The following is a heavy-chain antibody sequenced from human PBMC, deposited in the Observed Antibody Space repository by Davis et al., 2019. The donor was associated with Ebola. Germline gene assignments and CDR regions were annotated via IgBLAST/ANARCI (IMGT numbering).Heavy chain of an antibody. CDR1: GGTFSSYA. D-gene: IGHD6-13*01. Sequence: SVTVSCKASGGTFSSYAISWVRQAPGQVLERLGRIIPILGIANYAQKFQGRVTITADKSTSTAYMELSSLRSEDTAVYYCARDIGVAAAGTSGDYWGQGTLVTVSS. V-gene: IGHV1-69*04. J-gene: IGHJ4*02. CDR3: ARDIGVAAAGTSGDY. CDR2: IIPILGIA.